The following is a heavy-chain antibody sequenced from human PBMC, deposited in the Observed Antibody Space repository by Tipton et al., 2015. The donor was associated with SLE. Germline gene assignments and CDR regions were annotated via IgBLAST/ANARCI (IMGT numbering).Heavy chain of an antibody. CDR1: GGSISSGGYY. V-gene: IGHV4-31*11. J-gene: IGHJ4*02. D-gene: IGHD2-21*01. CDR2: ISYSGNT. Sequence: TLSLTCVVSGGSISSGGYYWSWIRQHPGKGPEWIGYISYSGNTYYNRSLKSRVSLSEDTSKNQFSLEVTSVAAADTAIYYCARSSIATYFDYWGQGILDTVSS. CDR3: ARSSIATYFDY.